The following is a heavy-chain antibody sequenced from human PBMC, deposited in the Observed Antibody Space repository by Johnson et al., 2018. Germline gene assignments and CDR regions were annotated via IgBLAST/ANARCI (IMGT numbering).Heavy chain of an antibody. V-gene: IGHV3-30*18. Sequence: QVQLVQSGGGVVQPGRSLRLSCAASGFTFSSYGMHWVRQAPGKGLEWVAVISYDGSNKYYADSVKGRFTISRDNSKNTLYLQMNSLRAEDTAGYYCAKSSGDHNYYYYGMDVWGQGTTVTVSS. CDR2: ISYDGSNK. J-gene: IGHJ6*02. CDR1: GFTFSSYG. D-gene: IGHD4-17*01. CDR3: AKSSGDHNYYYYGMDV.